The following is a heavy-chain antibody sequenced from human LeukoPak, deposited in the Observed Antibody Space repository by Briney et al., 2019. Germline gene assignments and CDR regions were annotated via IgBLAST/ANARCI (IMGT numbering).Heavy chain of an antibody. CDR1: GYTFTSYG. D-gene: IGHD5-18*01. CDR2: ISAYNGNT. CDR3: DSPSYGSPALGYYSMDV. V-gene: IGHV1-18*01. J-gene: IGHJ6*02. Sequence: ASVKVSCKASGYTFTSYGISWVRQAPGQWLEWMGWISAYNGNTNYAHKLQGRVTMTTDTPTSTAYMELRNLRSDDTAVYYWDSPSYGSPALGYYSMDVWGQGTTVTVSS.